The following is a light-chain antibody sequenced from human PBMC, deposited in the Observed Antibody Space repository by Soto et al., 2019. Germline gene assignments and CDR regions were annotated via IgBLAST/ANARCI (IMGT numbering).Light chain of an antibody. CDR3: QQYGTSPRT. V-gene: IGKV3-20*01. J-gene: IGKJ4*01. Sequence: EVVLTQSPGTLSLSPGERATLSCRASQSVISTYSGWYQQKPGQAPRLLIYGTSSRATGIPERFSGSGSGTDFTLTISRLEPEDFAVYYCQQYGTSPRTFGGGTKVEIK. CDR1: QSVISTY. CDR2: GTS.